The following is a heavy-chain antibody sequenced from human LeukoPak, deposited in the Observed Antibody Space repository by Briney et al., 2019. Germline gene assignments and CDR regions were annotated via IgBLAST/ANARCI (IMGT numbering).Heavy chain of an antibody. Sequence: GGSVRFSCAASGFTFSNYAMHWVRQAPGKGLEWVALISYEPTNRYYADSVKGRFTVSRDNSLNILYLQMTSLTPEDTAVYFCARRQQIVYNYYYYAMDVWGQGTTVAVSS. V-gene: IGHV3-30*14. CDR2: ISYEPTNR. CDR1: GFTFSNYA. CDR3: ARRQQIVYNYYYYAMDV. D-gene: IGHD6-6*01. J-gene: IGHJ6*02.